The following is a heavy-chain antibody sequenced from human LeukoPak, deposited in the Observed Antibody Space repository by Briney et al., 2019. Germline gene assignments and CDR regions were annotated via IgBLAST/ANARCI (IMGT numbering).Heavy chain of an antibody. Sequence: SVKVSCKASGGTFSSYAISWVRQAPGQGLEWMGGIIPIFGTANNAQKFQGRVTITADESTSTAYMELSSLRSDDTALYYCAMISRNDGFDLWGQGTMVTVSS. J-gene: IGHJ3*01. CDR3: AMISRNDGFDL. CDR1: GGTFSSYA. D-gene: IGHD3-16*01. CDR2: IIPIFGTA. V-gene: IGHV1-69*01.